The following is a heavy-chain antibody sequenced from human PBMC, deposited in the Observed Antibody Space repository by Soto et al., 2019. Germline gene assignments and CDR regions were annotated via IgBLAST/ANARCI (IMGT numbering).Heavy chain of an antibody. Sequence: QVHLVESGGGVVQPGRSLRLSCAASGFNLNSFGMHWVRQAPGKGLEWVAVIWYDGTNKYYADSVKGRFTISRDISKNMLFLQMSSLRGEDTAVYYWARDPRPWEVLGYFDYWGQGTLVSVSS. V-gene: IGHV3-33*01. J-gene: IGHJ4*02. CDR3: ARDPRPWEVLGYFDY. CDR1: GFNLNSFG. CDR2: IWYDGTNK. D-gene: IGHD1-26*01.